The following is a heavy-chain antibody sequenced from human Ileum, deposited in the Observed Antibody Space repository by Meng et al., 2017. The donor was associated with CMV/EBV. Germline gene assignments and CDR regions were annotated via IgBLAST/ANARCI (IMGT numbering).Heavy chain of an antibody. CDR2: INHVGST. CDR3: ARDPRGGERRFDF. V-gene: IGHV4-34*01. CDR1: GEPLRGYY. J-gene: IGHJ4*02. D-gene: IGHD3-16*01. Sequence: CAVYGEPLRGYYGNWSRQSPGKGLQWIGEINHVGSTNYNPSLKSRVTISLDTSKNQFSLELTSVSAADTAVYYCARDPRGGERRFDFWGQGTLVTVSS.